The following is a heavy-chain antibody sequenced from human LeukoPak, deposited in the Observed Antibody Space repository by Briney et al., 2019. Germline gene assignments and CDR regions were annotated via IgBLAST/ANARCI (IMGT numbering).Heavy chain of an antibody. CDR1: GGSITGYY. CDR2: IYYSGSA. D-gene: IGHD1/OR15-1a*01. V-gene: IGHV4-59*01. J-gene: IGHJ5*02. Sequence: PSETLSLTCTVSGGSITGYYWSWIRQPPGKGLEWIGYIYYSGSADCNPSLKSRVTISVDTSKNQFSLRLSSVTAADTAVYYCARTGSTTEPNWFDPWGQGTLVTVSS. CDR3: ARTGSTTEPNWFDP.